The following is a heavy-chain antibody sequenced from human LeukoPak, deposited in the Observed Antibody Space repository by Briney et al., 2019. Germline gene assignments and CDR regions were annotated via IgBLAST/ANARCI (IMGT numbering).Heavy chain of an antibody. CDR3: TRELGPP. J-gene: IGHJ5*02. CDR1: GFTLSTSW. CDR2: INQDGSEK. Sequence: GWSLSLSCAASGFTLSTSWMGWVRQAAGRGLEWVANINQDGSEKYYVDSVKGRFTVSRDNAKKSLYLQMNSLRAEDTAMYYCTRELGPPWGQGTLVSVSS. V-gene: IGHV3-7*01.